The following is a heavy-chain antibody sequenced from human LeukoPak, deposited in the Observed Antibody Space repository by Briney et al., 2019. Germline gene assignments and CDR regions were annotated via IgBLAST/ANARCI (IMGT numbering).Heavy chain of an antibody. D-gene: IGHD2-21*02. Sequence: GGSLRLSCAASGFTVSSNYMSWVRQAPGKGLEWVSVIYSGGSTYYADSVKGRFTISRDNSKNTLYLQMNSLRAEDTAVYYCAKTRQERYCGGDCPDYWGQGTLVTVSS. CDR2: IYSGGST. CDR1: GFTVSSNY. V-gene: IGHV3-53*01. CDR3: AKTRQERYCGGDCPDY. J-gene: IGHJ4*02.